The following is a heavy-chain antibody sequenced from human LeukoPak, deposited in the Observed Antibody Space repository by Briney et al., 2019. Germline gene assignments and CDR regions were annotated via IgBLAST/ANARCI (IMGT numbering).Heavy chain of an antibody. V-gene: IGHV1-69*04. D-gene: IGHD3-10*01. CDR1: GGTFSSYA. J-gene: IGHJ6*02. Sequence: ASVKVSCKASGGTFSSYAISWVRQAPGQGLEWMGRIIPILGIANYAQKFQGRVTITADKSTSTAYMELSSLRSEDTAVYYCARGRPYYGSGTSSYYGMDVWSQGTTVTVSS. CDR2: IIPILGIA. CDR3: ARGRPYYGSGTSSYYGMDV.